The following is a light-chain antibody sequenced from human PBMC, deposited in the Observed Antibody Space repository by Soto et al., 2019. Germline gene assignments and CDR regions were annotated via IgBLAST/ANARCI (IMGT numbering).Light chain of an antibody. CDR1: QSVSSY. CDR3: QQRSSWPPT. V-gene: IGKV3-11*01. J-gene: IGKJ5*01. CDR2: DAS. Sequence: EIVLTQSPATLSLSPGERATLSCRASQSVSSYLAWYQQRPGQAPRLLIYDASNRATGVPARFSGSGSGTDFTLTISSLVPEDFAVYYCQQRSSWPPTFGQGTRLEMK.